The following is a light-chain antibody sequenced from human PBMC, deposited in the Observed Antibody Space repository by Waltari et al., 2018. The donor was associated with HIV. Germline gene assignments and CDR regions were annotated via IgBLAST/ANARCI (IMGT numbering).Light chain of an antibody. CDR2: RDS. Sequence: SYELTQPPSVSVSPGQTASITCSGHKLGEKYACWYQQKPGQSPVLVIYRDSKRPSGIPERFSGSNSGNTATLTISGTQAMDEADYYCQAWDSSTGVFGTGTKVTVL. CDR3: QAWDSSTGV. V-gene: IGLV3-1*01. CDR1: KLGEKY. J-gene: IGLJ1*01.